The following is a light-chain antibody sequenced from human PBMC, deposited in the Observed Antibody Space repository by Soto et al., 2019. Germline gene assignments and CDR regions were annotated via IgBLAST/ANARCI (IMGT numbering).Light chain of an antibody. CDR2: ASS. Sequence: EIVLTQSPGTLSWSLGERATLSCRASQSVSQYLAWYQQKPGQAPKPLIYASSSRDSGIPDRFSGSGSGTDFSLTISGLEPEDFAAYYCQQYATSSRLTFGPGTNVDIK. CDR3: QQYATSSRLT. J-gene: IGKJ3*01. V-gene: IGKV3-20*01. CDR1: QSVSQY.